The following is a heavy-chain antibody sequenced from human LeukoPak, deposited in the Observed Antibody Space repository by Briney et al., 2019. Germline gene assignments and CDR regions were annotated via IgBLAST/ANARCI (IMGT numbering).Heavy chain of an antibody. J-gene: IGHJ4*02. V-gene: IGHV3-15*04. D-gene: IGHD2/OR15-2a*01. Sequence: KAGGSLRLSCAASGFTFVNAWMTWVRQAPGKGLEWVGRMESNPAGGRVDYAAPVKGRFTISRDESRSTLYLQLNNLGAEDTAVYYCTTLAFDVHYWGRGTLITVSS. CDR1: GFTFVNAW. CDR3: TTLAFDVHY. CDR2: MESNPAGGRV.